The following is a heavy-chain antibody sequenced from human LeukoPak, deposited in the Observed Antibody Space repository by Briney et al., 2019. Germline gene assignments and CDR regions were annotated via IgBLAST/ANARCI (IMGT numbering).Heavy chain of an antibody. CDR2: IFYNGTT. CDR1: GGSIISYGYY. CDR3: ARDRMDTALAFFFDY. Sequence: PSETLSLTCSVSGGSIISYGYYWTWIRQYPGKGLEWIGNIFYNGTTYYNPSFKGRVTVSGVTSKNQFSLNLNSLTAADTAVYYCARDRMDTALAFFFDYWGQGTLVTVSS. J-gene: IGHJ4*02. D-gene: IGHD5-18*01. V-gene: IGHV4-31*03.